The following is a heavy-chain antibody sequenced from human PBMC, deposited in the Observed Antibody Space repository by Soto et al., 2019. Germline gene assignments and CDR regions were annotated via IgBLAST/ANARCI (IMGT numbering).Heavy chain of an antibody. Sequence: QVQLQQWGAGLLKPSETLSLTCAVYGGSFSGYYWSWIRQPPGKGLEWIGEINHSGSTNYNPSLKSRVTISVDTSKNQFSLKVSSVTAAATAVYYCAAGRKSRFLEWSAVEYWGQGTLVTVSS. V-gene: IGHV4-34*02. CDR1: GGSFSGYY. J-gene: IGHJ4*02. CDR3: AAGRKSRFLEWSAVEY. CDR2: INHSGST. D-gene: IGHD3-3*01.